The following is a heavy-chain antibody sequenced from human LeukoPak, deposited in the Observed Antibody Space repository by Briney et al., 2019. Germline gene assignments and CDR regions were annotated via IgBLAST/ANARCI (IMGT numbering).Heavy chain of an antibody. CDR2: INQDGSET. CDR1: GFTFSSYW. D-gene: IGHD6-6*01. V-gene: IGHV3-7*01. J-gene: IGHJ4*02. Sequence: GGSLRLSCGASGFTFSSYWMSWVRQAPGKGLEWVANINQDGSETYYVDSVKGRFTISRDNAKNSLYLQMNSRRADDTAVYYCANEGAYTSSSPTGYWGQGTLVTVSS. CDR3: ANEGAYTSSSPTGY.